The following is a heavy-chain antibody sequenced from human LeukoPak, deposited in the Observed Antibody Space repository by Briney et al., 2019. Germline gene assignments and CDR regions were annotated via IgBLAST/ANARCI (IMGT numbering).Heavy chain of an antibody. V-gene: IGHV3-23*01. CDR2: ISGSGGST. Sequence: GGSLRLSCAASGFTFSNYWMSWVRQAPGKGLEWVSAISGSGGSTYYADSVKGRFTISRDNSKNTLYLQMNSLRAEDTAVYYCAEDRMGPNWFDPWGQGTLVTVSS. CDR3: AEDRMGPNWFDP. D-gene: IGHD2-8*01. J-gene: IGHJ5*02. CDR1: GFTFSNYW.